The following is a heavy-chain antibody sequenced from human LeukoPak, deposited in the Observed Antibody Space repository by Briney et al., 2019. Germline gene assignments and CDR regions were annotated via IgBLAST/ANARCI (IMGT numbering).Heavy chain of an antibody. J-gene: IGHJ4*02. V-gene: IGHV3-21*01. CDR1: GFTFSSYS. Sequence: GGSLRLSCAASGFTFSSYSMNWVRQAPGKGLEWVSSISSSSSYIYYADSVKGRFTISRDNAKNSLYLHMNSLRAEDTAVYYCARHVVAVGFDYWGQGTLVTVSS. CDR2: ISSSSSYI. CDR3: ARHVVAVGFDY. D-gene: IGHD3-22*01.